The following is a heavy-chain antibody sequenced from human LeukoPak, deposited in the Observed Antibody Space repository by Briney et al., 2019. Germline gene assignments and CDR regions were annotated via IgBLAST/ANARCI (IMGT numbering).Heavy chain of an antibody. CDR1: GYTFTRYG. V-gene: IGHV1-18*01. CDR3: ARYYYDSSGYYSFDY. CDR2: ISAYNGNT. Sequence: ASVKVSCKASGYTFTRYGISWVRQAPGQGLEWMGWISAYNGNTNYAQKLQGRVTVTTDTPTSTVYMELRSLRSDDTAVYYCARYYYDSSGYYSFDYWGQGTLVTVSS. D-gene: IGHD3-22*01. J-gene: IGHJ4*02.